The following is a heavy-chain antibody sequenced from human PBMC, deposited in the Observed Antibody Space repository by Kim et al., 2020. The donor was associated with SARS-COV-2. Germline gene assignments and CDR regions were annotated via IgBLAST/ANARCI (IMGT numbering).Heavy chain of an antibody. Sequence: ADSVKGRFTISRDNAKNTLYLQMNSLRAEDRAVYYCARRAYSSGWWYFDYWGQGTLVTVSS. J-gene: IGHJ4*02. D-gene: IGHD6-19*01. CDR3: ARRAYSSGWWYFDY. V-gene: IGHV3-74*01.